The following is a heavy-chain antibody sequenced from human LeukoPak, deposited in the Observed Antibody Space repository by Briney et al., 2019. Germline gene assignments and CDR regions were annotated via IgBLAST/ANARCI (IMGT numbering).Heavy chain of an antibody. Sequence: ASVKVSCKASGYTFTSYYMHWVRQAPGQGLEWMGIINPSGGSTSYAQKFQGRVTMTRDTSTSTVYMELSSLRSEDTAVYYCARGPGRIAQIYNWFDPWGQGTLVTVSS. CDR3: ARGPGRIAQIYNWFDP. V-gene: IGHV1-46*01. CDR2: INPSGGST. J-gene: IGHJ5*02. D-gene: IGHD6-13*01. CDR1: GYTFTSYY.